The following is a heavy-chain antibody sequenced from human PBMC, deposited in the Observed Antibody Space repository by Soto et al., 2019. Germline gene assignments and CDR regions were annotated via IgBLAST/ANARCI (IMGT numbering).Heavy chain of an antibody. CDR3: ARACSSNSCYDVFDY. D-gene: IGHD2-2*01. J-gene: IGHJ4*02. V-gene: IGHV4-4*07. CDR1: GGSISSYY. CDR2: IYTSGST. Sequence: QVQLQESGPGLLKPSETLSLTCTVSGGSISSYYWSWIRQPAGKGLEWIGRIYTSGSTNYNPSLKSRVTMSVDTSKNQFSLKLSSVTAADTAVYYCARACSSNSCYDVFDYWGQGTRVTGSS.